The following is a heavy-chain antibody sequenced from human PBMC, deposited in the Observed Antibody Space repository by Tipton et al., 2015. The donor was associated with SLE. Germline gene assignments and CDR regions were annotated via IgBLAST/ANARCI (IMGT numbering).Heavy chain of an antibody. J-gene: IGHJ6*03. CDR3: ARYSMVRRVMVYYYMDV. D-gene: IGHD3-10*01. CDR1: GYTFTSYD. CDR2: MNPNSGNT. Sequence: QSGAEVKKPGASVKFSCKASGYTFTSYDINWVRQAAGQGLEWMGWMNPNSGNTGYAQKFQGRVTLTRNASMSTAYMELSSLRSEDTAVYYCARYSMVRRVMVYYYMDVWGKGTTVTVSS. V-gene: IGHV1-8*03.